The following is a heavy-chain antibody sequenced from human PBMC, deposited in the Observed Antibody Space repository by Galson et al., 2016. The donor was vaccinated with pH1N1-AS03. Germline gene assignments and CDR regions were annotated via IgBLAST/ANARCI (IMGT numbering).Heavy chain of an antibody. CDR3: ARDRGSGYDLFDYYYGMDV. CDR2: INAGNGNT. Sequence: SVKVSCKASGYTFTSYAMHWVRQAPGQRLERMGWINAGNGNTKYSQKFQGRVTITRDTSASTAYMELSSLRSEDTAVYYCARDRGSGYDLFDYYYGMDVWGQGTTVTVSS. V-gene: IGHV1-3*01. CDR1: GYTFTSYA. J-gene: IGHJ6*02. D-gene: IGHD5-12*01.